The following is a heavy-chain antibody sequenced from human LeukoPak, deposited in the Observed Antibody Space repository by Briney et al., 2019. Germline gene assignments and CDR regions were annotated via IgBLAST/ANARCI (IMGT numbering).Heavy chain of an antibody. CDR3: AKRIVVVSGSGYFDY. J-gene: IGHJ4*02. D-gene: IGHD3-22*01. CDR2: ISGSGGST. Sequence: SGGSLRLSCAASGFTFSSYAMSWVRQAPGKGLEWVSAISGSGGSTYYADSVKGRFTISRDNSKNRLYLQMNSLRAEDTAVYYCAKRIVVVSGSGYFDYWGQGTLVTVSS. CDR1: GFTFSSYA. V-gene: IGHV3-23*01.